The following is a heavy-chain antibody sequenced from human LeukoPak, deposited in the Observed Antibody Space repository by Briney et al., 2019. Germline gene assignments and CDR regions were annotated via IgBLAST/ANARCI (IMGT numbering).Heavy chain of an antibody. CDR3: VKSGYYDSSGYYL. D-gene: IGHD3-22*01. CDR1: GFTFSSYG. Sequence: PGGSLRLSCAASGFTFSSYGMHWVRQAPGKGLEWVAVIWYDGSNKYYADSVKGRFTISRDNSKKTVYLQMNSLRAEDTAVYYCVKSGYYDSSGYYLWGQGTLVTVSS. V-gene: IGHV3-33*03. J-gene: IGHJ5*02. CDR2: IWYDGSNK.